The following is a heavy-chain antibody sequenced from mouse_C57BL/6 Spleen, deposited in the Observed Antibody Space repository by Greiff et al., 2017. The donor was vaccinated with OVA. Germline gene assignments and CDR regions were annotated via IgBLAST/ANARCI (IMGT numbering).Heavy chain of an antibody. CDR2: IDPSDSYT. Sequence: QVQLQQPGAELVKPGASVKLSCKASGYTFTSYWMQWVKQRPGQGLEWIGEIDPSDSYTNYNQKFKGKATLTVDTSSSTAYMQLSSLTSEDSAVYYGARFRHYYGSSYGYFDVWGTGTTVTVSS. D-gene: IGHD1-1*01. J-gene: IGHJ1*03. V-gene: IGHV1-50*01. CDR1: GYTFTSYW. CDR3: ARFRHYYGSSYGYFDV.